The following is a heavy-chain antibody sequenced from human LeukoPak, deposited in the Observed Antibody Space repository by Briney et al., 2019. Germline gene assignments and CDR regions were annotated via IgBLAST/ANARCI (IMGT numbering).Heavy chain of an antibody. CDR2: ISNNGGGT. J-gene: IGHJ4*02. CDR1: GFTFSSYA. V-gene: IGHV3-64D*06. D-gene: IGHD2-15*01. Sequence: GGSLRLSCSASGFTFSSYAMHWVRQAPGKGLEYVSVISNNGGGTYYADSVKGRFTISRDNSKNTLYLQMSSLRDEDTAVYYCVKATDIVVVVAAFFYWGQGTLVTVSS. CDR3: VKATDIVVVVAAFFY.